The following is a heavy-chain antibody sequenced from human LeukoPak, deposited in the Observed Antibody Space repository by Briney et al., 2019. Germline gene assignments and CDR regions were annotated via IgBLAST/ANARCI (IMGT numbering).Heavy chain of an antibody. CDR3: AKRGVVIRVILVGFHKAAYYFES. J-gene: IGHJ4*02. V-gene: IGHV3-23*01. CDR2: ITGSHGPT. D-gene: IGHD3/OR15-3a*01. CDR1: GLTFSSFA. Sequence: GGSLRLSCAASGLTFSSFAMTWVRQAPGKGLEWVSSITGSHGPTYNTDSVKGRFTISRDNPKNTLYQQMNSLRAEDTAVYFCAKRGVVIRVILVGFHKAAYYFESWGQGALVTVSS.